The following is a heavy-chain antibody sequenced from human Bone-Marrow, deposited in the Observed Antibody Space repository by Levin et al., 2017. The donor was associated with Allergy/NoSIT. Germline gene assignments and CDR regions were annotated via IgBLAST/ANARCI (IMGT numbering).Heavy chain of an antibody. J-gene: IGHJ4*02. CDR3: ASQGGYNWNQGSPLDY. V-gene: IGHV3-48*02. D-gene: IGHD1-20*01. CDR2: ISSSSSTI. CDR1: GFTFSSYS. Sequence: GESLKISCAASGFTFSSYSMNWVRQAPGKGLEWVSYISSSSSTIYYADSVKGRFTISRDNAKNSLYLQMNSLRDEDTAVYYCASQGGYNWNQGSPLDYWGQGTLVTVSS.